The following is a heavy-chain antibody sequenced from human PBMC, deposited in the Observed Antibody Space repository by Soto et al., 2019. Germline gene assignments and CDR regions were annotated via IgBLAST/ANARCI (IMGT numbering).Heavy chain of an antibody. D-gene: IGHD6-13*01. CDR3: ARGAAGDEGMDV. CDR2: IIPIFATA. J-gene: IGHJ6*02. CDR1: VGTFSSYA. Sequence: QVQLVQSGAEVKKPGSSVKVSCKSSVGTFSSYAISWVRQAPGRGLEWMGGIIPIFATANYAQKFQGRVTITAVESTSTAYMELSSLRSEDTAVYYCARGAAGDEGMDVWGQGTTVTVSS. V-gene: IGHV1-69*12.